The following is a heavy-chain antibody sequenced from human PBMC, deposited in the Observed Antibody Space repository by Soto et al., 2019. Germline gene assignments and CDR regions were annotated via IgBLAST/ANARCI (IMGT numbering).Heavy chain of an antibody. CDR1: GGSISSGGYY. V-gene: IGHV4-31*03. Sequence: QVQLQESGPGLVKPSQTLSLTCTVSGGSISSGGYYWSWIRQHPGKGLEWIGYIYYSGSTYYNPSLQSRVTISVXTXKXXFSLKLSSVTAADTAVYYCARDFTDSSGPTLGMGVWGQGTTVTVSS. CDR3: ARDFTDSSGPTLGMGV. D-gene: IGHD6-19*01. CDR2: IYYSGST. J-gene: IGHJ6*02.